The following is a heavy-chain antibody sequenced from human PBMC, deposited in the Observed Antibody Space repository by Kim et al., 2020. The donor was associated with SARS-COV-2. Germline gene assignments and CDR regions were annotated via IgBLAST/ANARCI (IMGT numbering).Heavy chain of an antibody. Sequence: SETLSLTCNVSGYYIYSGYYWGWIRQSPGKGLEWIGSIYHSGSTYYNPSLKSRVTLSVDPTNNQFSLKVISVTAADTAIYYCARGDYGDYGGVDVWCQGT. CDR2: IYHSGST. D-gene: IGHD4-17*01. CDR3: ARGDYGDYGGVDV. CDR1: GYYIYSGYY. V-gene: IGHV4-38-2*02. J-gene: IGHJ6*02.